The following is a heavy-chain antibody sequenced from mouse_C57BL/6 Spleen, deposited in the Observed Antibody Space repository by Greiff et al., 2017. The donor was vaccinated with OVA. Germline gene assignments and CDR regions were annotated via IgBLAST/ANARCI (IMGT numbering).Heavy chain of an antibody. Sequence: QVQLQQSGAELARPGASVKLSCTASGYTFTSYGISWVQQSTGQGLEWIGEICPRSGNTYYNEKFKGKATLTADKSSSTAYMDLRSVTSEDSAVYFCASDSSGYGFAYWGQGTLVTVSA. J-gene: IGHJ3*01. V-gene: IGHV1-81*01. D-gene: IGHD3-2*02. CDR2: ICPRSGNT. CDR1: GYTFTSYG. CDR3: ASDSSGYGFAY.